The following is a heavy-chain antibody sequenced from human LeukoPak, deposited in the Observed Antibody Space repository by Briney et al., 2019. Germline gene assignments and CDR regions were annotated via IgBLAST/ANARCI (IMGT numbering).Heavy chain of an antibody. J-gene: IGHJ5*02. CDR3: ARGIDDGDNWFDP. Sequence: PGGSLRLTCAASGFTFDDYGMSWVRQAPGKGLEWVSGITWNGGSTGYADSVKGRFTISRDNAKNSLYLQMNSLRAEDTALYYCARGIDDGDNWFDPWGQGTLVTVSS. V-gene: IGHV3-20*04. CDR2: ITWNGGST. D-gene: IGHD1-1*01. CDR1: GFTFDDYG.